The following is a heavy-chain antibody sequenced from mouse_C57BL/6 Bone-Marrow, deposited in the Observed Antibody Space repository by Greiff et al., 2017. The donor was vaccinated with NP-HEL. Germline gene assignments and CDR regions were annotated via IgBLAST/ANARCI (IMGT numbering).Heavy chain of an antibody. CDR3: ARWGSSFFWYFDV. Sequence: EVQWVESGPELVKPGASVKIPCKASGYTFTDYNMDWVKQSHGKSLEWIGDINPNNGGTIYNQKFKGKATLTVDKSSSTAYMELRSLTSEDTAVYYCARWGSSFFWYFDVWGTGTTVTVSS. CDR2: INPNNGGT. J-gene: IGHJ1*03. D-gene: IGHD1-1*01. V-gene: IGHV1-18*01. CDR1: GYTFTDYN.